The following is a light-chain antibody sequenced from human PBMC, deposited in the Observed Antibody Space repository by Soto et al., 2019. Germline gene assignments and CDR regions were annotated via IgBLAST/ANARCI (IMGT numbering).Light chain of an antibody. J-gene: IGKJ1*01. Sequence: DIQMTQSPSILSGSVGDRVTITYRASQTISSWLAWYQQKPGKAPKLLIYKASTLKSGVPSSFSGSGSGTEFTLTISSLQPDDFATYDCQHYNSYSEAFGQGTKVEIK. CDR1: QTISSW. V-gene: IGKV1-5*03. CDR3: QHYNSYSEA. CDR2: KAS.